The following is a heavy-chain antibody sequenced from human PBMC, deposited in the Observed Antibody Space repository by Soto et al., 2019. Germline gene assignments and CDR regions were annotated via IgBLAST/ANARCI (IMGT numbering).Heavy chain of an antibody. CDR3: ASLSQIAAAGTNFDY. CDR1: GGSFSGYY. CDR2: INHSGST. J-gene: IGHJ4*02. Sequence: GPGVTSETLSLTCAVYGGSFSGYYWSWIRQPPGKGLEWIGEINHSGSTNYNPSLKSRVTISVDTSKNQFSLKLSSVTAADTAVYYCASLSQIAAAGTNFDYWGQGTLVTVSS. V-gene: IGHV4-34*01. D-gene: IGHD6-13*01.